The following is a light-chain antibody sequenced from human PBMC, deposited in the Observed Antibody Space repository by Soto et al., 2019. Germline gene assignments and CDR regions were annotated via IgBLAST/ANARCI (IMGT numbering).Light chain of an antibody. Sequence: DIQMTQSPSSLSASVGDRVTIPCRASQSISSYLNWYQQKPGKAPNLLIYAASSLQSGVPSRFSGSGSGTDFTLTISTLQPEDFATYYCQQSYSAPFTFGGGTKVEIK. CDR3: QQSYSAPFT. CDR1: QSISSY. J-gene: IGKJ4*01. CDR2: AAS. V-gene: IGKV1-39*01.